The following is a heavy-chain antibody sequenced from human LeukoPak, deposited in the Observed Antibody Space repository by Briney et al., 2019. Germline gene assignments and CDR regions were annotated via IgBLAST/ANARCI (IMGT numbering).Heavy chain of an antibody. J-gene: IGHJ5*02. CDR2: IYYSGST. Sequence: SETLSLTCTVSGGSISSSGYYWGWIRQPPGKGLEWIGSIYYSGSTYYNPSLKSRVTISVDTSKNQFSLKLSSVTAADTAVYYCARDMRSGSSWYRDWFDPWGQGTLVTVSS. CDR1: GGSISSSGYY. CDR3: ARDMRSGSSWYRDWFDP. V-gene: IGHV4-39*07. D-gene: IGHD6-13*01.